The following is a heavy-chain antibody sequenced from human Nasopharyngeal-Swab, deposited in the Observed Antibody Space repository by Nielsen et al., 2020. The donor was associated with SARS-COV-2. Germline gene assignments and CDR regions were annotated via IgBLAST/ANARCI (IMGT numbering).Heavy chain of an antibody. CDR3: ARGHYGSGSYFLYWYFDL. V-gene: IGHV3-13*04. CDR2: IGTAGDT. Sequence: GGSLRLSCAASGFTFSSYDMHWVRQATGKGLEWVSAIGTAGDTYYPGSVKGRFTISRENAKNSLYLQMNSLRAGETAVYYCARGHYGSGSYFLYWYFDLWGRGTLVTVSS. D-gene: IGHD3-10*01. CDR1: GFTFSSYD. J-gene: IGHJ2*01.